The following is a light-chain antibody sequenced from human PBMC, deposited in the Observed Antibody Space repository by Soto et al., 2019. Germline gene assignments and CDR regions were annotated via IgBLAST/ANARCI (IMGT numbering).Light chain of an antibody. V-gene: IGKV1-13*02. CDR1: QGIGTA. J-gene: IGKJ4*01. Sequence: IQLTQSPSTLSASVGDRVTITCRASQGIGTAFAWYHQRPGDSPDLLVYDASTLQSGVPSRFSGSGSETDFSLTISGLQPEDFGHYYCQQFNTKPLTFGGGNRVEIK. CDR2: DAS. CDR3: QQFNTKPLT.